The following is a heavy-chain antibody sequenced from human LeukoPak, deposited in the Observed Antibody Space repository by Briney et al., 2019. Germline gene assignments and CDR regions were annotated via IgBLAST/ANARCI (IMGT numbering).Heavy chain of an antibody. CDR3: ARRDGYNLDY. Sequence: PGGSLRLSCAASGFTFSSYWMSWVRQAPGKGLEWVSSISSSSSYIYYADSVKGRFTISRDNAKNSLYLQMNSLRAEDTAVYYCARRDGYNLDYWGQGTLVTASS. CDR1: GFTFSSYW. D-gene: IGHD5-24*01. V-gene: IGHV3-21*01. CDR2: ISSSSSYI. J-gene: IGHJ4*02.